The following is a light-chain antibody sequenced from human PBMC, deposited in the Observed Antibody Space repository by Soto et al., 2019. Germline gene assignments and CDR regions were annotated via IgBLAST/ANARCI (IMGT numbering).Light chain of an antibody. J-gene: IGKJ2*01. V-gene: IGKV3-11*01. CDR1: QSVSSY. CDR3: QQRFNWPRFT. Sequence: EIVLTQSPATLSLSPGERATLSCRASQSVSSYLAWYQQKPGQAPRLLIYDASNRATGIPARFSGGRAGTDFTLPSSSLEHEDFAVYYCQQRFNWPRFTFGQGTKLEIK. CDR2: DAS.